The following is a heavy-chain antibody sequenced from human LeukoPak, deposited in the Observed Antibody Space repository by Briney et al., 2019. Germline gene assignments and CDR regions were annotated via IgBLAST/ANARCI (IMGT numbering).Heavy chain of an antibody. CDR1: GGSISSGSYD. CDR2: IFHSGST. CDR3: ARRPTNYPIDY. V-gene: IGHV4-39*01. Sequence: SETLSLTCTVSGGSISSGSYDWGWIRQPPGKGLEWIGSIFHSGSTYYNPSLKSRVTTSVDTSKNQFSLKPSSVTAADTAVYYCARRPTNYPIDYWGQGTLVTVSS. J-gene: IGHJ4*02. D-gene: IGHD2-8*01.